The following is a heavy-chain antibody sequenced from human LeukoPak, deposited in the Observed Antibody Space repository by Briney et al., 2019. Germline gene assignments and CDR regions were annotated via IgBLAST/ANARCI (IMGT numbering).Heavy chain of an antibody. CDR1: GFTFSSYR. Sequence: GGSLRLSCAASGFTFSSYRMHWVRQAPGKGLVGVSRINSDGSSTSYADSVKGRFTISRDNAKNTLYLQMNSLRAEDTAVYYCASQDPPYYYGSGSYWTYGMDVWGQGTTVTVSS. D-gene: IGHD3-10*01. V-gene: IGHV3-74*01. CDR3: ASQDPPYYYGSGSYWTYGMDV. CDR2: INSDGSST. J-gene: IGHJ6*02.